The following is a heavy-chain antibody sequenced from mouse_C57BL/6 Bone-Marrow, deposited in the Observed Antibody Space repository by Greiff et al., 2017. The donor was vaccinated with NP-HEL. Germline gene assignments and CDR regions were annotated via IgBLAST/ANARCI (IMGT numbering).Heavy chain of an antibody. CDR1: GYTFTDYY. J-gene: IGHJ1*03. D-gene: IGHD2-3*01. CDR3: ARWGISYDGYPWYFDV. CDR2: IYPGSGNT. V-gene: IGHV1-76*01. Sequence: VQLQQSGAELVRPGASVKLSCKASGYTFTDYYINWVKQRPGQGLEWIARIYPGSGNTYYNEKFKGKATLTAEKSSSTAYMQLSSLTSEDSAVYFCARWGISYDGYPWYFDVWGTGTTVTVSS.